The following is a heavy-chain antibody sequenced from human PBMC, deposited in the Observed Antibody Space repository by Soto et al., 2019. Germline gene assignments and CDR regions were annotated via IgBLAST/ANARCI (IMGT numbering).Heavy chain of an antibody. J-gene: IGHJ6*02. CDR2: IIPIFGTP. Sequence: GASVKVSCKASGGTFSTYAISWVRQAPGQGLEWMGGIIPIFGTPSSAQKFQDRVTITADESTSTAYMELSRLRSEDTAVYYCARESRGMSYYYYGMDVWGQGTTVTVSS. CDR1: GGTFSTYA. D-gene: IGHD2-15*01. CDR3: ARESRGMSYYYYGMDV. V-gene: IGHV1-69*13.